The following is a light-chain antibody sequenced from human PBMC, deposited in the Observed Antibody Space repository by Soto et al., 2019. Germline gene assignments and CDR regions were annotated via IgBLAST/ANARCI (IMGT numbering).Light chain of an antibody. Sequence: ETMMTQSPDTLSVSLGERATLSCRASQSLRSSLAWYQQKPGQAPRLLIYDASTRATGIPARFSGSGSGTDFTLTISGLQSEDFAVYYCQQYTNWPQTFGQGTKVEIK. CDR2: DAS. J-gene: IGKJ1*01. CDR1: QSLRSS. V-gene: IGKV3-15*01. CDR3: QQYTNWPQT.